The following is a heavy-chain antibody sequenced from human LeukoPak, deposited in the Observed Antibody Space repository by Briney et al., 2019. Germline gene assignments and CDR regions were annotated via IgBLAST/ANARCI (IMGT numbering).Heavy chain of an antibody. V-gene: IGHV6-1*01. CDR1: GDSVSSNSAA. J-gene: IGHJ5*02. CDR2: TYYRSKWYN. CDR3: ARVARVPIRLTTENWFDP. D-gene: IGHD4-17*01. Sequence: SQTLSLTCAISGDSVSSNSAAWNWIRQSPSRGLEWLGRTYYRSKWYNDYAVSVKSRITINPDTSKNQFSLKLSSVTAADTAVYYCARVARVPIRLTTENWFDPWGQGTLVTVSS.